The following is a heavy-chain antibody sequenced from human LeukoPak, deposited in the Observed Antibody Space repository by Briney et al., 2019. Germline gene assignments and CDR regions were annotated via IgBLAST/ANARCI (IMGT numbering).Heavy chain of an antibody. Sequence: GESLKISCKGSGYSFTSYWIGWVRQMPGKGLEWMGIIYPGDSDTRYSPSFQGQVTISADKSISTAYLQWSSLKASDTAMYYCASGEYCSSTSCYPLFDYWGQGTLVTVSS. CDR1: GYSFTSYW. D-gene: IGHD2-2*01. V-gene: IGHV5-51*01. J-gene: IGHJ4*02. CDR2: IYPGDSDT. CDR3: ASGEYCSSTSCYPLFDY.